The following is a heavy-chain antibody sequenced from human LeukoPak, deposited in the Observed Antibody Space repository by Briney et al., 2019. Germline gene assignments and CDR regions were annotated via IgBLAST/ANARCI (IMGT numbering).Heavy chain of an antibody. J-gene: IGHJ4*02. CDR1: RFTFSSYW. D-gene: IGHD4-17*01. CDR3: AREEYGDHMW. V-gene: IGHV3-7*01. Sequence: GGSLRLSCAASRFTFSSYWMSWVRKAPGKGLEWVANIKQDGSEKYYVDSVKGRFTISRDNAKNSLYLQMNSLRAEDTAVYYCAREEYGDHMWWGQGTLVTVSS. CDR2: IKQDGSEK.